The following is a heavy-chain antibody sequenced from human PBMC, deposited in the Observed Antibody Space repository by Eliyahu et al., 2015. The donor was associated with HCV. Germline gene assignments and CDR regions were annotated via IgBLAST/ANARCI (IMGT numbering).Heavy chain of an antibody. V-gene: IGHV3-23*01. D-gene: IGHD1-26*01. Sequence: EVQLLESGGGLVQPGGSLRLSCAASGFTFSNNAMTWVRQAPGKGLEGVSAISGDGYYIYYADSVKGRFTISRDNSKNTMWLQMNSLRAEDTALYYCAKNLGSSASYDYWGQGTRVTVSS. J-gene: IGHJ4*02. CDR1: GFTFSNNA. CDR3: AKNLGSSASYDY. CDR2: ISGDGYYI.